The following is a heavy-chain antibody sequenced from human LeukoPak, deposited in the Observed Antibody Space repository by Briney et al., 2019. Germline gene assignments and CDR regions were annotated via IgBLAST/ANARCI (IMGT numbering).Heavy chain of an antibody. Sequence: GGSLRLSCAASGFTFSSYSMNWVRQAPGKGPEWVSYISSSGSTKYYADSVKGRFTISRDNALNSLYLQMSSLRDEDTAVYYCATLRPRQQLVVDHWGQGTLVTVSS. J-gene: IGHJ4*02. CDR3: ATLRPRQQLVVDH. CDR1: GFTFSSYS. V-gene: IGHV3-48*02. D-gene: IGHD6-13*01. CDR2: ISSSGSTK.